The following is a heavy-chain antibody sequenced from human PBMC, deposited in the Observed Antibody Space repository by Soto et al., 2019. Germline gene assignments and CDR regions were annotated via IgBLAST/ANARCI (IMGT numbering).Heavy chain of an antibody. D-gene: IGHD5-18*01. CDR1: GFCFSGYS. J-gene: IGHJ3*02. V-gene: IGHV3-30-3*01. CDR3: AREGTWIQLWSVGAFDI. CDR2: IASDGSTK. Sequence: GGSLTLSCAASGFCFSGYSMFWDRKAPGQGLEWVAVIASDGSTKYYADSVKGRFTISRDNSKNTLYLQMNSLRAEDTAVYYCAREGTWIQLWSVGAFDIWGQGTMVTRLL.